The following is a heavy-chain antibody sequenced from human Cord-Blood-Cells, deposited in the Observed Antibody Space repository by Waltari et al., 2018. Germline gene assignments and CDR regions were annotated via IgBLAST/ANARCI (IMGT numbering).Heavy chain of an antibody. Sequence: EVQLVESGGGLVKPGGSLRLSCAASGFTFSNAWMSWVRQAPGKGLEWVGRIKSKTDGGTTDYAAPVKGRFTISRDDSKNTLYLQMNSLKTEDTAVYYCTTGYSSSWYAFDIWGQGTMVTVSS. V-gene: IGHV3-15*01. CDR2: IKSKTDGGTT. CDR1: GFTFSNAW. D-gene: IGHD6-13*01. CDR3: TTGYSSSWYAFDI. J-gene: IGHJ3*02.